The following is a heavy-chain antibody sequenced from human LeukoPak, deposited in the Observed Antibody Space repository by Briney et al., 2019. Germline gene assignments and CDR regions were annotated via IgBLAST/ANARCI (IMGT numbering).Heavy chain of an antibody. CDR1: GDTVSSNSAA. D-gene: IGHD6-19*01. J-gene: IGHJ5*02. CDR2: TYYRSKWYN. CDR3: VRESAYDRGWVTRCFDP. Sequence: SQTLSLTCAISGDTVSSNSAAWNWIRQSPSRGLEWLGRTYYRSKWYNDYSASMSSRMTVSSDTSKNQFSLQLKSETPEDTAVYYCVRESAYDRGWVTRCFDPWGQGTLVTVSS. V-gene: IGHV6-1*01.